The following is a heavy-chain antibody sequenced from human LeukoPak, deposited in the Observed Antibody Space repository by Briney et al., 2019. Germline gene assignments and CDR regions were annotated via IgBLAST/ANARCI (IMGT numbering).Heavy chain of an antibody. CDR1: GYTLTEFP. D-gene: IGHD6-13*01. V-gene: IGHV1-69*05. J-gene: IGHJ4*02. CDR3: AITGYSSSWYGGDY. CDR2: IIPIFGTA. Sequence: GASVKVSCKVSGYTLTEFPMHWVRQAPGQGLEWMGGIIPIFGTANYAQKFQGRVTITTDESTSTAHMELSSLRSEDTAVYYCAITGYSSSWYGGDYWGQGTLVTVSS.